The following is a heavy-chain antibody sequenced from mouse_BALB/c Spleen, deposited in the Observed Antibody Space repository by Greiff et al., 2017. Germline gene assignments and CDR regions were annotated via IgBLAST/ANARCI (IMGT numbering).Heavy chain of an antibody. D-gene: IGHD4-1*01. Sequence: VQLQESGAELVRPGTSVKVSCKASGYAFTNYLIEWVKQRPGQGLEWIGVINPGSGGTNYNEKFKGKATLTADKSSSTAYMQLSSLTSDDSAVYFCAREKTGGFAYWGQGTLVTVSA. J-gene: IGHJ3*01. CDR2: INPGSGGT. CDR3: AREKTGGFAY. V-gene: IGHV1-54*01. CDR1: GYAFTNYL.